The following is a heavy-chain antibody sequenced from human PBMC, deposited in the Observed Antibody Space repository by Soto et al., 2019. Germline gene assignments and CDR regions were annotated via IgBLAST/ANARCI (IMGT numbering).Heavy chain of an antibody. CDR2: ISGGSSRI. V-gene: IGHV3-48*02. D-gene: IGHD5-12*01. CDR1: GFTFSSYD. J-gene: IGHJ6*02. CDR3: ARVIYGGWSTIKDYYYYAMDV. Sequence: GALRLSCAASGFTFSSYDMNWVRQAPGKGLEWVSYISGGSSRIFYADSVKGRFTISRDNAKNSLYLQMNSLRDEDTGVYYCARVIYGGWSTIKDYYYYAMDVWGQGTTVTVSS.